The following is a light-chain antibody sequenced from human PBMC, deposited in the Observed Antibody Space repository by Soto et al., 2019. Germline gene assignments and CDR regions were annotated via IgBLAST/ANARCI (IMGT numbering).Light chain of an antibody. J-gene: IGLJ2*01. V-gene: IGLV2-14*01. CDR1: SSDVGGYNF. CDR2: EVS. Sequence: QSALTQPASVSGSPGQSITISCTGTSSDVGGYNFVSWYQQHPGRSPKLMIYEVSHRPSGVSNRFSGSKSGNTASLTISGLQADDEADYYCSSYTSSSTLVFGGGTKLTGL. CDR3: SSYTSSSTLV.